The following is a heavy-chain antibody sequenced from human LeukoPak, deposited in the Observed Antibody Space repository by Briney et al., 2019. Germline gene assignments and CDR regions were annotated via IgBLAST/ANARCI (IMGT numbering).Heavy chain of an antibody. D-gene: IGHD4-17*01. V-gene: IGHV3-49*03. J-gene: IGHJ4*02. CDR3: TRYGDYVPDYFDY. CDR2: IRSKAYGGTT. CDR1: GFTFGDYA. Sequence: PGRSLTLFCTASGFTFGDYAMSWLRQAPGKGLEWVGFIRSKAYGGTTEYAASVKGRFIISRDDSKSIAYLQMNSLKTEDTAVYYCTRYGDYVPDYFDYWGQGTLVTVSS.